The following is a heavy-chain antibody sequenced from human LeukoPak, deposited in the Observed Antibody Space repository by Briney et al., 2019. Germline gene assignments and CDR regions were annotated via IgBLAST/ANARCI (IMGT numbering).Heavy chain of an antibody. CDR3: AREYSSPLEFQHYFDL. CDR2: IYHKGDT. Sequence: SETLSLTCSVSGASMNSHYWSWIRQPPGKGLEWIGYIYHKGDTSYNPSLHSRVTLSVDTSKSQFSLKLGSVTAADSAIYYCAREYSSPLEFQHYFDLWGQGIAVTVSS. J-gene: IGHJ4*02. D-gene: IGHD3-22*01. CDR1: GASMNSHY. V-gene: IGHV4-59*11.